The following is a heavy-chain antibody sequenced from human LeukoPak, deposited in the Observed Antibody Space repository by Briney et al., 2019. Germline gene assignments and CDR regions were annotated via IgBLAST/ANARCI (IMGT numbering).Heavy chain of an antibody. CDR2: INAGNGNT. Sequence: RASVKVSCEASGYTFTSYAMHWVRQAPGQRPEWMGWINAGNGNTKYSQKFQGRVTITRDTSASTAYMELSSLRPEDTAVYYCARVQSAYCSSSSCYGGYFDYWGQGTLVTVSS. CDR1: GYTFTSYA. J-gene: IGHJ4*02. D-gene: IGHD2-2*01. CDR3: ARVQSAYCSSSSCYGGYFDY. V-gene: IGHV1-3*01.